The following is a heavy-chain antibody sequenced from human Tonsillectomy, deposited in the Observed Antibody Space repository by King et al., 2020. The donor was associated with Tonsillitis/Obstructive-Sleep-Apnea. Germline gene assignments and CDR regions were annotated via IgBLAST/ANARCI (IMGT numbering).Heavy chain of an antibody. CDR2: INSDGSST. CDR3: ARNYYVYCGGFSFYYYYGMDF. D-gene: IGHD2-21*01. Sequence: VQLVESGGGLVQPGGSLRLSCAASGFTFSSYWMHWVRQAPGKGLVWVSRINSDGSSTSYADSVKGGFTISRDNAKNTPYLQMNRLRAEDTAVYYCARNYYVYCGGFSFYYYYGMDFWGQGTTVTVSS. V-gene: IGHV3-74*01. J-gene: IGHJ6*02. CDR1: GFTFSSYW.